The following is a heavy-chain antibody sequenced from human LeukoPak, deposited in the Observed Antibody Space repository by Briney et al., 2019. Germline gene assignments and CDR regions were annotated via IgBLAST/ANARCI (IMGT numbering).Heavy chain of an antibody. CDR1: GGSITNNY. Sequence: PSETLSLTCTVSGGSITNNYWSWIRQTPGKGLEWIGYIYYSGTTTYNPSLKSRVTISVDTSKNQFSLKLSSVTAADTAVYYCARPDYGNDAFDIWGQGTMVTVSS. J-gene: IGHJ3*02. CDR2: IYYSGTT. CDR3: ARPDYGNDAFDI. V-gene: IGHV4-59*12. D-gene: IGHD3-16*01.